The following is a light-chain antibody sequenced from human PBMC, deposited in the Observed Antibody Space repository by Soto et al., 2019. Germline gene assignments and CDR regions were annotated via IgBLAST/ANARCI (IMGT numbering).Light chain of an antibody. J-gene: IGLJ1*01. CDR3: AAWDESRSGWRF. V-gene: IGLV1-47*01. CDR2: RST. CDR1: SSNIGRND. Sequence: QSVLTQPPSVSGTPGQRVTISCSGGSSNIGRNDVYWYQQVPGKAPKLLIYRSTYRSSGAPDRFSGSRSGTSASLAISGLGSEDEVDYYCAAWDESRSGWRFFGTGTTLTVL.